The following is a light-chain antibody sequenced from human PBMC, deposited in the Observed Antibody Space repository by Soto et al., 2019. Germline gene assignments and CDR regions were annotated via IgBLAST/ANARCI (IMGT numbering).Light chain of an antibody. CDR2: GTT. V-gene: IGLV1-40*01. Sequence: QSVLTQPPSVSGAPGQRVSISCTGGSANIGAGCEVHWYQHLPGKAPKLLIYGTTNRPSGVPDRFSGSKSGTSASLAITGLQAEDEADYYCQSYDSSLSASYVFGGGTKVTVL. CDR3: QSYDSSLSASYV. J-gene: IGLJ1*01. CDR1: SANIGAGCE.